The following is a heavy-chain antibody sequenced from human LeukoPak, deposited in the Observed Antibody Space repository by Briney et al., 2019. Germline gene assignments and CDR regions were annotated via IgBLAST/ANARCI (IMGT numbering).Heavy chain of an antibody. D-gene: IGHD1-7*01. Sequence: ASVTVSCTASGYTFTTSGISWVRQAPGQGLEWMGWISAYNGQTNDAQKVQGRVTMTTVTATKTVYMERRSLGSDDTAVYYCAGVAGFYWNSDSFDYWGQGTQVTVSS. CDR3: AGVAGFYWNSDSFDY. V-gene: IGHV1-18*01. CDR2: ISAYNGQT. J-gene: IGHJ4*02. CDR1: GYTFTTSG.